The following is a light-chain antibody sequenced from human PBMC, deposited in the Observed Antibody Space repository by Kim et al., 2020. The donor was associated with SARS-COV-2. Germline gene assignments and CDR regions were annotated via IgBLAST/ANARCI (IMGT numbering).Light chain of an antibody. V-gene: IGKV1-39*01. J-gene: IGKJ3*01. Sequence: ASVGDRVTITCRTTQSISSHLNWYQQKPGRAPKLLISAASTLQGGVPSRFSGSGSETDFTLTISSLQPDDFATYFCQHSYITPFTFGPGTKVDIK. CDR1: QSISSH. CDR3: QHSYITPFT. CDR2: AAS.